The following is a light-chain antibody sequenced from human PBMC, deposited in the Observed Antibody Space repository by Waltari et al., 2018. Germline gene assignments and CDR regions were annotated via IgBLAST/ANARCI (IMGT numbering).Light chain of an antibody. CDR2: DTS. CDR3: QQYNNWPLT. V-gene: IGKV3-15*01. J-gene: IGKJ1*01. Sequence: EVVMTQSPATLSVSPGERVTLSCRARQSVTTNLAWYQQKPGQAPRPLLYDTSTRAPGFPARFSGSGSETEFTLIISSLQSEDFAVYYCQQYNNWPLTFGQGTRVEIK. CDR1: QSVTTN.